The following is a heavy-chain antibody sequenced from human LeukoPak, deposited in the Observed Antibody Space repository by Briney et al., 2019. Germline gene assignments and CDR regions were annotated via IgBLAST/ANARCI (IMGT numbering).Heavy chain of an antibody. D-gene: IGHD1-7*01. CDR1: GFTFSTYN. V-gene: IGHV3-48*02. CDR2: ITSSSTNI. CDR3: ATSWNYYLKY. J-gene: IGHJ4*02. Sequence: GGSLRLSCAASGFTFSTYNMNWVRQAPGMGLEWVSHITSSSTNIYYADSVKGRFTISRDNAKNALPLQMNSPRDEDTAVYYCATSWNYYLKYWGQGTLVIVSS.